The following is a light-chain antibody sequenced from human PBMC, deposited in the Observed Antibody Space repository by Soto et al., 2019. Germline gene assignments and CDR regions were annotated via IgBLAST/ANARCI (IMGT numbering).Light chain of an antibody. CDR1: QSISSY. CDR3: QQSYSTLTWT. Sequence: DIQMTQSPSSLSASVGDRVTITCRASQSISSYLNWYQQKPGKPPKLLIYAASSLQSGVPSRFSGSGSGTDFTLTISSLQPEDFATYYCQQSYSTLTWTFGQGTKVDIK. V-gene: IGKV1-39*01. J-gene: IGKJ1*01. CDR2: AAS.